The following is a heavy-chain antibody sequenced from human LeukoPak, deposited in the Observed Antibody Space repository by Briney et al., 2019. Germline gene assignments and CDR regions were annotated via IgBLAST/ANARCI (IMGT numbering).Heavy chain of an antibody. V-gene: IGHV4-59*08. D-gene: IGHD3-10*01. CDR1: GGSISSYY. CDR3: ARGDGYYYGSGTTDY. Sequence: SETLSLTCTVSGGSISSYYWSWIRQPPGKGLEWIGYIYYSGSTNYNPSLKSRVTISVDTSKNQFSLKLSSVTAADTAVYYCARGDGYYYGSGTTDYWGQGTLVTVSS. J-gene: IGHJ4*02. CDR2: IYYSGST.